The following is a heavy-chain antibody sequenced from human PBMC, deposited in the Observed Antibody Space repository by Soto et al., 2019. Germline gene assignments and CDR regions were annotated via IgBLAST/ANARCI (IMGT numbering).Heavy chain of an antibody. Sequence: LVESGGGLVQPGGSLRLSCAASGFTVSNNYMSWVRQAPGKGLEWVSLIYSGGSTHYADSVKGRFTISRDNSKNTLYLQMRSLSVDDTAVYYCAGYSHKGDWGQGTLVTVSS. CDR1: GFTVSNNY. V-gene: IGHV3-66*01. CDR2: IYSGGST. J-gene: IGHJ4*02. D-gene: IGHD1-26*01. CDR3: AGYSHKGD.